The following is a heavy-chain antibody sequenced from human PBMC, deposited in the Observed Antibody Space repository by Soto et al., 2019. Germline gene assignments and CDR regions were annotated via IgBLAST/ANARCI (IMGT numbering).Heavy chain of an antibody. Sequence: SETLSLTCVVSGYSISTAFYWCFIRQPPGKVLEWIGYIYSDGSTYYNPSLKTRVTMSVDTSKNQFSLKLSSVTAADTAVYFCVRTTVSYYFDYWGQGALVTVSS. D-gene: IGHD4-17*01. CDR2: IYSDGST. V-gene: IGHV4-38-2*01. CDR1: GYSISTAFY. J-gene: IGHJ4*02. CDR3: VRTTVSYYFDY.